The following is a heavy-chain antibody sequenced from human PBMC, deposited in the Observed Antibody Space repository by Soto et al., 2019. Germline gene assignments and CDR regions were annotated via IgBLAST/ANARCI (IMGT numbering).Heavy chain of an antibody. CDR3: ARHPTTVTTYYYYGMDV. J-gene: IGHJ6*02. D-gene: IGHD4-17*01. CDR1: GYSFTSYW. V-gene: IGHV5-10-1*03. Sequence: EVQLVQSGAEVKKPGESLRISCKGSGYSFTSYWISWVRQMPGKGLEWMGRIDPSDSYTNYSPSFQGHVTISADKSISTAYLQWSSLKASDTAMYYCARHPTTVTTYYYYGMDVWGQGTTVTVSS. CDR2: IDPSDSYT.